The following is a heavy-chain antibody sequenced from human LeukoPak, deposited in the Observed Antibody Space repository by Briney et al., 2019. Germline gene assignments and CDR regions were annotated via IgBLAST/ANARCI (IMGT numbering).Heavy chain of an antibody. CDR2: IYYSGST. J-gene: IGHJ5*02. V-gene: IGHV4-59*04. D-gene: IGHD1-26*01. Sequence: SETLSLTCTVSGGSISTYYWSWIRQPPGRGLEWIGYIYYSGSTYFNPSLKSRVTISVDMSKNQFSLKLSSVTAADSGVYYCARHVVGTTHPYWFDPWGQGTLVIVSS. CDR1: GGSISTYY. CDR3: ARHVVGTTHPYWFDP.